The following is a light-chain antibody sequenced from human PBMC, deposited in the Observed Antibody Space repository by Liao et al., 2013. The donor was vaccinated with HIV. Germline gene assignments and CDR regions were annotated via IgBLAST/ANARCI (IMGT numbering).Light chain of an antibody. CDR2: KDN. CDR1: ALPKHY. J-gene: IGLJ1*01. V-gene: IGLV3-25*03. CDR3: QVWDSNPASVYGSFV. Sequence: SYELTQPPSVSVSPGQTARITCSGDALPKHYAYWYQQKPGQAPVLVIYKDNERPSGIPERFSGSSSGTTVTLTISGVQAEDEADYYCQVWDSNPASVYGSFVFGPGTKVSVL.